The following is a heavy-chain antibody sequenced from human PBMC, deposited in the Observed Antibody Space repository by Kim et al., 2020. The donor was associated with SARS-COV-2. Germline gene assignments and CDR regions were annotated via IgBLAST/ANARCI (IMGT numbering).Heavy chain of an antibody. J-gene: IGHJ6*02. CDR3: AEYDFWSGEYGMDV. CDR2: IYYSGST. CDR1: GGSISSSSYY. V-gene: IGHV4-39*01. D-gene: IGHD3-3*01. Sequence: SETLSLTCTVSGGSISSSSYYWGWIRQPPGKGLEWIGSIYYSGSTYYNPSLKSRVTISVDTSKNQFSLKLSSVTAADTAVYYCAEYDFWSGEYGMDVWGQGTTVTVSS.